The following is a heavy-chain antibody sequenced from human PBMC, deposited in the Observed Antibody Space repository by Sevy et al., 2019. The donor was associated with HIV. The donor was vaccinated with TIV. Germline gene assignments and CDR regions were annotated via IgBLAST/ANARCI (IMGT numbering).Heavy chain of an antibody. CDR3: ARDRDPYSSGWYGWFDP. D-gene: IGHD6-19*01. V-gene: IGHV3-30*04. Sequence: GGSLRLSCAASGFTFSSYAMHWVRQAPGKGLEWVAVISYDGSNKYYADSVKGRFTISRDNSKNTLYLQMNGLRAEDTAVYYCARDRDPYSSGWYGWFDPWGQGTLVTVSS. J-gene: IGHJ5*02. CDR2: ISYDGSNK. CDR1: GFTFSSYA.